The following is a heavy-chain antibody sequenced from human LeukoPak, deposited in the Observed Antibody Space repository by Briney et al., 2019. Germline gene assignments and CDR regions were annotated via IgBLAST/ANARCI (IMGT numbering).Heavy chain of an antibody. D-gene: IGHD3-22*01. J-gene: IGHJ4*02. CDR3: ARDAIDSSGFDFDY. CDR1: GFTFSDYY. Sequence: PGESLRLSCAASGFTFSDYYMTWIRQAPGKWLEWISYISTSAGTIYYADSVKGRFTISRDNAKNSLYLQMNSLRAEDRAVYYCARDAIDSSGFDFDYWGQGTLVTVSS. CDR2: ISTSAGTI. V-gene: IGHV3-11*01.